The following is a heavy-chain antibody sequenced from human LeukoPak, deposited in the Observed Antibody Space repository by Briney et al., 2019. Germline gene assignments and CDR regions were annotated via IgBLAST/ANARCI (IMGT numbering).Heavy chain of an antibody. D-gene: IGHD3-10*01. CDR3: ARDTGYYYGSGSYYWFDP. V-gene: IGHV4-31*03. CDR2: IYYSGST. Sequence: PSETLSLTCTVSGGSISSGGYYWSWIRQHPGKGLEWIGYIYYSGSTYYNPSLKSRVTISVDTSKNQFSLNLSSVTAADTAVYYCARDTGYYYGSGSYYWFDPWGQGTLVTVSS. CDR1: GGSISSGGYY. J-gene: IGHJ5*02.